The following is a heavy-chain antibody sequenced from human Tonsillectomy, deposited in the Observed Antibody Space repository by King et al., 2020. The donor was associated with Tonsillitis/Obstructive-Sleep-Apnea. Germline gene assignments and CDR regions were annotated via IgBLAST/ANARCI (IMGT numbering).Heavy chain of an antibody. V-gene: IGHV3-9*01. CDR1: GFTFDDYA. CDR3: AKDLMIAVSGTPGDAFDF. Sequence: VQLVESGGGLVQPGRSLRLSCAASGFTFDDYAMYWVRQAPGKGLEWVSGISWNSGSRVYADSVKGRFTISRDNAKKSLYLQMNSLRTEDTALYYCAKDLMIAVSGTPGDAFDFWGQGTMVTVSS. CDR2: ISWNSGSR. J-gene: IGHJ3*01. D-gene: IGHD6-13*01.